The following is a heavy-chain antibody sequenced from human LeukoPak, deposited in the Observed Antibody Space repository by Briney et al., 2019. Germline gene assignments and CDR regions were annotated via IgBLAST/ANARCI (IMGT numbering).Heavy chain of an antibody. CDR2: INPSGSST. V-gene: IGHV1-46*01. D-gene: IGHD2-2*01. Sequence: ASVKVSCKASGGTFSSYAISWVRQAPGQGLEWMGVINPSGSSTTCAQKFQGRVILTRDTSTSTVYMDLSSLRSEDTAVYYCARGSTRYYMDVWGTGTTVTVSS. CDR1: GGTFSSYA. J-gene: IGHJ6*03. CDR3: ARGSTRYYMDV.